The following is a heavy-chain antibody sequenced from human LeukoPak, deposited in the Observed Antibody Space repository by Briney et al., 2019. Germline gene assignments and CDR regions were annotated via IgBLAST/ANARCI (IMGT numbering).Heavy chain of an antibody. CDR2: TYYRSKWYN. D-gene: IGHD2-2*02. CDR3: ARDRRVPYCSSTSCYRDAFDI. J-gene: IGHJ3*02. CDR1: GDSVSTNIAA. V-gene: IGHV6-1*01. Sequence: SQTLSLTCDISGDSVSTNIAAWNWIRQSPSRGLEWLGRTYYRSKWYNDYAVSVKSRITINPDTSKNQFSLQLNSVTPEDTAVYYCARDRRVPYCSSTSCYRDAFDIWGQGTMVTVSS.